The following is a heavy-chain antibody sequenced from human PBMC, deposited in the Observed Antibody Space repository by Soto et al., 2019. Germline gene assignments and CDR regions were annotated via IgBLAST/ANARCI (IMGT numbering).Heavy chain of an antibody. CDR2: IGGRGDTI. D-gene: IGHD2-2*01. J-gene: IGHJ6*02. CDR1: DLPLTSLT. V-gene: IGHV3-23*01. CDR3: ADPVPAATHYDYYDMDV. Sequence: EVQLLESGGGLVQPGGPWGPPVQAPDLPLTSLTMTWSPRAPGRGRDWVSGIGGRGDTIYYADSVKGRFTISRDNSKNTLYLQMNSLRADDTAVYYCADPVPAATHYDYYDMDVWGQGTTVTVSS.